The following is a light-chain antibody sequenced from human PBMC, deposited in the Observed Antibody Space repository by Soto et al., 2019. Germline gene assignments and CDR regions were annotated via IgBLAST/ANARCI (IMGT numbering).Light chain of an antibody. CDR1: QTVNSN. J-gene: IGKJ1*01. CDR2: GAS. CDR3: QQYSSWLWT. Sequence: EIVMTQSPATLSVSPGERATLSCRASQTVNSNLAWYQQTPGQAPRLLIYGASNRATGVPARFSGSVSGTEFTLTISSLQSEDFAVYYCQQYSSWLWTFGQGTKVDIK. V-gene: IGKV3-15*01.